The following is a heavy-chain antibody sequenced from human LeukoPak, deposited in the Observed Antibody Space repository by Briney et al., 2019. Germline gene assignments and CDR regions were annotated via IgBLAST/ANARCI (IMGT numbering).Heavy chain of an antibody. D-gene: IGHD2-2*01. CDR1: GYTFTSYG. CDR2: ISAYNGNT. J-gene: IGHJ5*02. V-gene: IGHV1-18*01. Sequence: ASVKVSCKASGYTFTSYGISWVRQAPGQGLEWMGWISAYNGNTNYAQKLQGRVTMTTDTSTSTAYMELRSLRSDDTAVYYCARRDEVVPTAMSWFDPWGQGTLVTVSS. CDR3: ARRDEVVPTAMSWFDP.